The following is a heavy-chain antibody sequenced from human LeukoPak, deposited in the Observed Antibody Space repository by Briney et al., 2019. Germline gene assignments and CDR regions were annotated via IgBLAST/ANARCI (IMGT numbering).Heavy chain of an antibody. CDR1: GGSISSYY. D-gene: IGHD2-21*02. V-gene: IGHV4-59*01. CDR2: IYYSGST. J-gene: IGHJ4*02. CDR3: ARGIWSTTLTAYYLDS. Sequence: SQTLSLTCTVSGGSISSYYWSWIRQPPGKGLEWIGYIYYSGSTNYNPSLKSRVTISVDTSKNQFSLKLSSVTAADMAVYYCARGIWSTTLTAYYLDSWGQGTLVTVSS.